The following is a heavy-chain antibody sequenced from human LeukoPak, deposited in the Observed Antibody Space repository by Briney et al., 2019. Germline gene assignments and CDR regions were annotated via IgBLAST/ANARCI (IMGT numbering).Heavy chain of an antibody. CDR1: GGSFSTYY. D-gene: IGHD3-16*02. J-gene: IGHJ4*02. Sequence: PSEVLSLTCTVSGGSFSTYYWSWIRQPPGKGLEWIGFIYYSGSTDYNPSLTSRVTMSLDTSKNQFSLDLSSLTAADTAVYYCVRAVISFGAAVVKGFDCWGQGTLVTVSS. CDR2: IYYSGST. V-gene: IGHV4-59*01. CDR3: VRAVISFGAAVVKGFDC.